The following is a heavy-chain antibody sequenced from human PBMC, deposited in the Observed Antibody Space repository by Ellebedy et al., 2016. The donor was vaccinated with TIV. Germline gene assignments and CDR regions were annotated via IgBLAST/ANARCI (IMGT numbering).Heavy chain of an antibody. V-gene: IGHV1-69*10. CDR3: AILNIGHCSGDTCYSDF. CDR1: GGTFSSYD. CDR2: NIPMLNMP. Sequence: AASVKVSCKASGGTFSSYDVSGVRQAPGQGLEWMGGNIPMLNMPNYAQKFQGRVTITADKSTNTAYLELNSRRSEDTAVYYCAILNIGHCSGDTCYSDFWGQGTLVTVSS. J-gene: IGHJ4*02. D-gene: IGHD2-15*01.